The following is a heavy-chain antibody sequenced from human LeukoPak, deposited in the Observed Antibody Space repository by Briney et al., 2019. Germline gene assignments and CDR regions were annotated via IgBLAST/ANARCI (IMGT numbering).Heavy chain of an antibody. CDR3: YARPVLPAAFLPSGNYMDV. V-gene: IGHV3-53*01. Sequence: GGSLRLSCAASGLNVTYNYMSWVRQAPGKGLQWLSVFYSGGMTYYADSVKGRFIISRDNSKNTLYLQMNRLRAEDTAVYYCYARPVLPAAFLPSGNYMDVWGKGTTVTVSS. J-gene: IGHJ6*03. D-gene: IGHD2-2*01. CDR2: FYSGGMT. CDR1: GLNVTYNY.